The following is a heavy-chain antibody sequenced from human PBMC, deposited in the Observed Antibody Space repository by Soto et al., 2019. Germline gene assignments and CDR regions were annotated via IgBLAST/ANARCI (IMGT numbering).Heavy chain of an antibody. CDR3: AKDVISRVAAFDA. J-gene: IGHJ4*02. CDR1: GFTFGDYA. D-gene: IGHD3-3*01. Sequence: PGESLSLACTTSGFTFGDYALGWISQAPGKGLGWVSFIRARADGGATAYAAAVRGRFTISRDDSRNIAYLQMDSLITEDTGVYYCAKDVISRVAAFDAWGKGTPVTVSS. V-gene: IGHV3-49*03. CDR2: IRARADGGAT.